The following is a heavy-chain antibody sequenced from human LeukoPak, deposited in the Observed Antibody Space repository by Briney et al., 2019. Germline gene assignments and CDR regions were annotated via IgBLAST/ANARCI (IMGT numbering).Heavy chain of an antibody. CDR3: ARGSPYSSSWYYYYYYMDV. CDR1: GGSFSGYY. V-gene: IGHV4-34*01. D-gene: IGHD6-13*01. CDR2: INHSGST. Sequence: SETLSLTCAVYGGSFSGYYWSWIRQPPGKGLEWIGEINHSGSTNYNPSLKSRVTISVDTSKNQFPLKLSSVTAADTAVYYCARGSPYSSSWYYYYYYMDVWGKGTTVTVSS. J-gene: IGHJ6*03.